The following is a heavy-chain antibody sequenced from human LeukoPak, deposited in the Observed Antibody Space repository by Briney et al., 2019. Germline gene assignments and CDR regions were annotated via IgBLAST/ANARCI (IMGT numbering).Heavy chain of an antibody. CDR3: ARQGYCSGGSCYKLYYFDY. V-gene: IGHV1-58*01. Sequence: ASVKVSCKASGFTFTSSAVQWVRQARGQRLEWIGWIVVGSGNTNYAQKFQERVTITRDMSTSTAYMELSSLRSEDTAVYYCARQGYCSGGSCYKLYYFDYWGQGTLVTVSS. D-gene: IGHD2-15*01. CDR2: IVVGSGNT. CDR1: GFTFTSSA. J-gene: IGHJ4*02.